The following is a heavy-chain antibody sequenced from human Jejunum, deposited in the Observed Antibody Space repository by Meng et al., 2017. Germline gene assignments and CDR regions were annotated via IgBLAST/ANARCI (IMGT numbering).Heavy chain of an antibody. V-gene: IGHV3-7*01. CDR1: GFTLGGYW. CDR2: IGKDGSDR. CDR3: TRDTDWHNFDY. Sequence: GESLKISCAASGFTLGGYWMTWVRQAPGKGLEWVANIGKDGSDRYYVDSVKGRFTVSRDNAENSLYLQMNSLRAEDTAVYYCTRDTDWHNFDYWGQGTRVTVSS. D-gene: IGHD3/OR15-3a*01. J-gene: IGHJ4*02.